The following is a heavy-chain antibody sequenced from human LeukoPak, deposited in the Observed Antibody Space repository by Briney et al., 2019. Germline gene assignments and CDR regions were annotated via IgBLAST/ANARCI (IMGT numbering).Heavy chain of an antibody. V-gene: IGHV3-30*02. J-gene: IGHJ4*02. CDR2: IAHHGSNK. CDR3: AKDGSWSCTD. D-gene: IGHD2-8*02. CDR1: GFTFSRNA. Sequence: QPGGSLRLSCAASGFTFSRNAIHWVRQGPGNGLEWVSYIAHHGSNKYYADSVKGRFTISRDNSKRTLYLQMNSLRADDTAVYYCAKDGSWSCTDWGQGTLVTVSS.